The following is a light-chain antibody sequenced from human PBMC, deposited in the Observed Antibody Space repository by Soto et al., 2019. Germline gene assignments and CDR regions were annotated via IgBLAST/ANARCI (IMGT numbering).Light chain of an antibody. CDR2: EVT. CDR1: SSDIGGFNY. Sequence: QSALTQPASVSGAPGQSITISCTGTSSDIGGFNYVSWYQQHPGKAPRLIIYEVTNRPSGVSNRFSGSKSGNTASLTISDLQAEDEAHFHCSSYTTNSTLMVFGGGTQLPVL. CDR3: SSYTTNSTLMV. J-gene: IGLJ2*01. V-gene: IGLV2-14*01.